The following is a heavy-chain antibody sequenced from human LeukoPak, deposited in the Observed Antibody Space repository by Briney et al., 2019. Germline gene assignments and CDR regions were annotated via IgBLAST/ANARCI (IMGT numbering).Heavy chain of an antibody. CDR2: IYYSGST. V-gene: IGHV4-59*01. CDR3: ALIDYYNYALVY. CDR1: GGSLSNYY. D-gene: IGHD3-10*01. J-gene: IGHJ4*02. Sequence: SETLSLTCSVSGGSLSNYYWSWIRQPPGKGLEWIGYIYYSGSTNYSHSLKSRVTTSIDTSKNQFFLSLRSVTAADTAVFYCALIDYYNYALVYWGQGTLVTVSS.